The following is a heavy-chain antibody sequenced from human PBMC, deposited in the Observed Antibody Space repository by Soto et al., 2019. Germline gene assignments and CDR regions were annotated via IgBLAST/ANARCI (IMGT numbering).Heavy chain of an antibody. CDR3: ARRGTYYYGSGSYYKNWFDP. CDR1: GGSFSGYY. J-gene: IGHJ5*02. V-gene: IGHV4-34*01. D-gene: IGHD3-10*01. CDR2: INHSGST. Sequence: SETLSLTCAVYGGSFSGYYWSWIRQPPGKGLEWIGEINHSGSTNYNPSLKSRVTISVDTSKNQFSLKLSSVTAADTAVYYCARRGTYYYGSGSYYKNWFDPWGQGTLVTVSS.